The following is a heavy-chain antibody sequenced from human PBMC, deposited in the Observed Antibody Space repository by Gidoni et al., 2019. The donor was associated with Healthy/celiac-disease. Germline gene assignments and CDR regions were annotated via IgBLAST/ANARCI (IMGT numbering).Heavy chain of an antibody. CDR3: ARVKAARHYYYYMDV. V-gene: IGHV3-21*01. D-gene: IGHD6-6*01. Sequence: EVQLVESGGGLVKPGGSLRLSCAASGFPFSSYSMNWVRQAPGKGLEWVSSISSSSSYIYYADSVKGRFTISRDNAKNSLYLQMNSLRAEDTAVYYCARVKAARHYYYYMDVWGKGTTVTVSS. CDR2: ISSSSSYI. J-gene: IGHJ6*03. CDR1: GFPFSSYS.